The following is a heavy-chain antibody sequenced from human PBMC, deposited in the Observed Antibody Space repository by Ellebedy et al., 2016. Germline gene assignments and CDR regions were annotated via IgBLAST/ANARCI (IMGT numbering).Heavy chain of an antibody. Sequence: ASVKVSXKASGYTFTSYYMHWVRQAPGQGLEWMGIINSSGGSTTYAQKFQGRVTMTRDTSTSTVYMELSSLRSEDTAVYYCARDGFWSGYANYYYMDVWGKGTTVTVSS. J-gene: IGHJ6*03. D-gene: IGHD3-3*01. CDR1: GYTFTSYY. V-gene: IGHV1-46*01. CDR3: ARDGFWSGYANYYYMDV. CDR2: INSSGGST.